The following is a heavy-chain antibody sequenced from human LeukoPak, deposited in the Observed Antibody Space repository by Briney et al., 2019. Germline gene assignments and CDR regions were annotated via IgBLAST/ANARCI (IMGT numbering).Heavy chain of an antibody. CDR3: ARQGSFFDY. J-gene: IGHJ4*02. CDR2: IYHSGST. V-gene: IGHV4-30-2*01. Sequence: PSQTLSLTCAVSGGSISSGGYSWSWIRQPPGKGLEWIGYIYHSGSTYYNPSLKSRVTISVDRSKNQFSLKLSSVTAADTAVYYCARQGSFFDYWGQGTLVTVSS. CDR1: GGSISSGGYS. D-gene: IGHD6-19*01.